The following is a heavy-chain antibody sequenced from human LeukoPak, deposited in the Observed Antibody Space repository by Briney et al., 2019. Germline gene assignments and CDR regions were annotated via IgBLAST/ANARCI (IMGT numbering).Heavy chain of an antibody. D-gene: IGHD2-15*01. J-gene: IGHJ5*02. CDR2: IHPGDSDT. CDR3: VRLYCSGGSCFDP. V-gene: IGHV5-51*01. CDR1: GYSFSSYW. Sequence: GESLKISCKGSGYSFSSYWIAWVRQMPGTGLEWMGIIHPGDSDTRYSPSFQGQVTISADKSTSTAYLQWISLKASDTAMYYCVRLYCSGGSCFDPWGQGTLVTVSS.